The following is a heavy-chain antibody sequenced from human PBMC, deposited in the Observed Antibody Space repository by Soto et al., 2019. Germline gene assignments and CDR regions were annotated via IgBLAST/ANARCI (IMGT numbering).Heavy chain of an antibody. Sequence: SETLSLTCAVSGGSINSRYWWSWGRQSAGKGLEWIGEIYHSGSTNYNPSLKSRVTISVDKSKNQFSLNLSSVTAADTAVYYCARDQNGSGNYYTRYFDYWGQRTLVTVSS. CDR2: IYHSGST. J-gene: IGHJ4*02. CDR3: ARDQNGSGNYYTRYFDY. D-gene: IGHD3-10*01. V-gene: IGHV4-4*02. CDR1: GGSINSRYW.